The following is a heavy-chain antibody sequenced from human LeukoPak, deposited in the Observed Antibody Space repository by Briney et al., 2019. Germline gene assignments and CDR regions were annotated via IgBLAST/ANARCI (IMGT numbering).Heavy chain of an antibody. V-gene: IGHV3-33*01. J-gene: IGHJ4*02. CDR1: GFTLSSYD. CDR3: ATDIESGYFDY. Sequence: PGRSLRLSCAASGFTLSSYDMHWVRQAPGKGLEWVAVISFDGSNKYCADSVKGRFTISRDDSKNTLYLQMNSLRAEDTAVYYCATDIESGYFDYWGQGTLVTVSS. CDR2: ISFDGSNK. D-gene: IGHD3-16*02.